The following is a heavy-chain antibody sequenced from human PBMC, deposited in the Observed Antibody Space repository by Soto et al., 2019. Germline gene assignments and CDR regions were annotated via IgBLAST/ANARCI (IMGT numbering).Heavy chain of an antibody. J-gene: IGHJ6*03. CDR1: GDSVSSNSAA. V-gene: IGHV6-1*01. CDR3: ARGSWDDVTGHDYMDV. Sequence: QVQLQQSGPGLVKPSQTLSLTCDISGDSVSSNSAAWNWIRQTPSRGLEWPGRTYYRSKWDINYALYVNSTITVNPDTSKNQFSLQLNSVTPEDTAVYYCARGSWDDVTGHDYMDVWGKGTTVTVSS. D-gene: IGHD5-12*01. CDR2: TYYRSKWDI.